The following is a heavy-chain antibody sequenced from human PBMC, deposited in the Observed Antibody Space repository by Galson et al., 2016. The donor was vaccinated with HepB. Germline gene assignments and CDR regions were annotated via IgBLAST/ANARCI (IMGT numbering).Heavy chain of an antibody. CDR3: ARHRIAGGFEQ. CDR1: GYNFTSYW. Sequence: QSGAEVKKPGESLTISCKTSGYNFTSYWIGWVRQMPGKGLEWMGIIDPGDSDTRYSPSFQGQVTITADKSISTAYLQWISLKASDTAIYYCARHRIAGGFEQWGQGTLVTVSS. D-gene: IGHD6-13*01. CDR2: IDPGDSDT. J-gene: IGHJ4*02. V-gene: IGHV5-51*01.